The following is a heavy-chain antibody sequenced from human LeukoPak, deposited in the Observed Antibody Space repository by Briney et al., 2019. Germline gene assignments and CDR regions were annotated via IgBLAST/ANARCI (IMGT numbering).Heavy chain of an antibody. CDR1: GFTLSSSG. Sequence: GRSLRLSCAASGFTLSSSGMHWVRQAPGKGLEWVAVISYDGSKKYYADSVKGRFTISRDNSKNTLYLQMNSLRAEDTAVYYCAKSLFSLTDYWGQGTLVTVSS. V-gene: IGHV3-30*18. CDR3: AKSLFSLTDY. D-gene: IGHD2-21*01. J-gene: IGHJ4*02. CDR2: ISYDGSKK.